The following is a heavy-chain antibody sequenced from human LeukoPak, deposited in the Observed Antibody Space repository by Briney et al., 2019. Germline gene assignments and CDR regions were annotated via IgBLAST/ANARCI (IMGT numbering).Heavy chain of an antibody. V-gene: IGHV4-34*01. Sequence: SETLSLTCAVHGASLRDYYWSWIRQPPGKGLEWIGEINTSESINYNPSLRSRVSLSIDASRNQFFLRVTSVTAADTGVFYCARRVGLGKYYVDYWGQGALVTVSS. CDR1: GASLRDYY. J-gene: IGHJ4*02. CDR3: ARRVGLGKYYVDY. D-gene: IGHD3/OR15-3a*01. CDR2: INTSESI.